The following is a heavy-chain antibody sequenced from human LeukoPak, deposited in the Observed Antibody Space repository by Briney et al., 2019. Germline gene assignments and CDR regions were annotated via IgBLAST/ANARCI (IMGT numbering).Heavy chain of an antibody. CDR3: AKYSSSWYNYYYYMDV. CDR1: GFTFSSYE. D-gene: IGHD6-13*01. CDR2: IRYDGSNK. V-gene: IGHV3-30*02. J-gene: IGHJ6*03. Sequence: GGSLRLSCAASGFTFSSYEMNWVRQAPGKGLEWVAFIRYDGSNKYYADSVKGRFTISRDNSKNTLYLQMNSLRAEDTAVYYCAKYSSSWYNYYYYMDVWGKGTTVTISS.